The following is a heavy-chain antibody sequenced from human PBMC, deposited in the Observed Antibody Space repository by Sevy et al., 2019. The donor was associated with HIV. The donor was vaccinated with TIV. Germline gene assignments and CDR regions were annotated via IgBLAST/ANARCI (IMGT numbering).Heavy chain of an antibody. V-gene: IGHV4-59*08. CDR1: GCSITSLY. CDR3: AGENAWGRGYS. D-gene: IGHD1-26*01. Sequence: SETLSLTCTVSGCSITSLYWNWIRQPPGKGLEWIANIYYNGHINYNPSLKSRVTLSLDTSKNQFSLRRSSVTAAETAMYYCAGENAWGRGYSWGQGTLVTVSS. J-gene: IGHJ4*02. CDR2: IYYNGHI.